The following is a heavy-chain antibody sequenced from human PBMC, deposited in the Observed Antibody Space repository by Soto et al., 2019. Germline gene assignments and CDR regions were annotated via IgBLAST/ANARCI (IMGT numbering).Heavy chain of an antibody. D-gene: IGHD3-9*01. CDR2: IRSEVNSYAT. J-gene: IGHJ4*02. Sequence: EVQLVESGGGLVQPGGSLELSCVVSGFTFTASAMHWVRQASGRGLEWVGRIRSEVNSYATAYAASVEGRFFISREDSKNKAYLQMNSLRTEDTAVYYCARLSVGYDTLTGSDYWCQGTLVTVSS. V-gene: IGHV3-73*02. CDR1: GFTFTASA. CDR3: ARLSVGYDTLTGSDY.